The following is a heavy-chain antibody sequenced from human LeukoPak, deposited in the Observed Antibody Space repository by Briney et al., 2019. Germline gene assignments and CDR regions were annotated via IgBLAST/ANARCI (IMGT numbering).Heavy chain of an antibody. CDR1: GGSISSYY. CDR2: INHSGST. J-gene: IGHJ4*02. V-gene: IGHV4-34*01. D-gene: IGHD2-2*01. Sequence: PSETLSLTCTVSGGSISSYYWSWIRQPPGKGLEWIGEINHSGSTNYNPSLKSRVTISVDTSKNQFSLRLSSVTAADTAVYYCAAQPDYWGQGTLVTVSS. CDR3: AAQPDY.